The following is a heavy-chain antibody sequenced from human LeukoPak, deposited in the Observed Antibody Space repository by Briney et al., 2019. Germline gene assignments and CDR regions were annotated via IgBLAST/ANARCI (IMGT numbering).Heavy chain of an antibody. Sequence: GGSLRLSCAASGFTFSSYEMNWVRQAPGKGLEWVSYISSSGSTIYYADSVKGRFTISRDNAKNSLYLQMNSLRAEDTAVYYCAELGITMIGGVWGQGTLVTVSS. D-gene: IGHD3-10*02. CDR1: GFTFSSYE. V-gene: IGHV3-48*03. CDR3: AELGITMIGGV. J-gene: IGHJ4*02. CDR2: ISSSGSTI.